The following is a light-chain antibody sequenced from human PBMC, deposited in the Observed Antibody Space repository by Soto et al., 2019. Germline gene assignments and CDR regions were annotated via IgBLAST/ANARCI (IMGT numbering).Light chain of an antibody. Sequence: EIVLTQSTGSLSLFPGERATLSCRASQTVGRNYLAWFQQKPGQAPRLLIYDASTRATGIPDKFGGSGSGTDFTLPISRLEPADFAVYYCQQYVNSPITFGQGTRLEIK. J-gene: IGKJ5*01. CDR2: DAS. CDR1: QTVGRNY. CDR3: QQYVNSPIT. V-gene: IGKV3-20*01.